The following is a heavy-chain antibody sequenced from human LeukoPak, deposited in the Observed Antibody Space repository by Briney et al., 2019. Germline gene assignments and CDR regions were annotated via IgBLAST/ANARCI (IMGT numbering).Heavy chain of an antibody. CDR2: ISYDGSNK. CDR3: AREKPFYDSSGYYYPIAFDY. Sequence: GGSLRLSCAASGFTFSSYAMHWVRQAPGKGLEWVAVISYDGSNKYYADSVKGRFTIARDNAKNSLYLQMNSLRAEDTALYYCAREKPFYDSSGYYYPIAFDYWGQGTLVTVSS. D-gene: IGHD3-22*01. CDR1: GFTFSSYA. V-gene: IGHV3-30*04. J-gene: IGHJ4*02.